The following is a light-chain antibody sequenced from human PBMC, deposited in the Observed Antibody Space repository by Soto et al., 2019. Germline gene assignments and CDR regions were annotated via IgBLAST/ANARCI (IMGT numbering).Light chain of an antibody. V-gene: IGKV1-9*01. J-gene: IGKJ3*01. CDR2: AAS. CDR3: QHLNSYSPDS. Sequence: DIQLTQSPSFLSASVGDRVTITCRASQGISSYLAWYQQKPGKAPKLLIFAASTLQNGVPSRFSGSGSGTAFTRTISSLQPADFATYYEQHLNSYSPDSFGPGTKVDIK. CDR1: QGISSY.